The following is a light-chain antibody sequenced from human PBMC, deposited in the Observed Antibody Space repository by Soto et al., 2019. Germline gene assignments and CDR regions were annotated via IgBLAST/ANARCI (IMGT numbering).Light chain of an antibody. CDR2: EVS. CDR1: SSDVGAYDF. Sequence: QCAFTQPASVSGSPGQSIAISCTGTSSDVGAYDFVSWYQQHPDKAPKLLIYEVSNRPSGVSDRFSGSKSVNTATLTISGLQAEDEADYYCSSHTTSNTRVFGTGTKVTVL. V-gene: IGLV2-14*03. CDR3: SSHTTSNTRV. J-gene: IGLJ1*01.